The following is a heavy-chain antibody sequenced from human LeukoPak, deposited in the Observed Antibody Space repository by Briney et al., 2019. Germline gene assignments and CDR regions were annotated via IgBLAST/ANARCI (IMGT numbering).Heavy chain of an antibody. CDR2: IYPVDSDT. D-gene: IGHD6-19*01. CDR1: GYSLTRYW. CDR3: ARHPQTYTSGWYLWDY. V-gene: IGHV5-51*01. J-gene: IGHJ4*02. Sequence: GKSLKISCKGSGYSLTRYWIGWVRQMPGKGLEWMGIIYPVDSDTRYSPSFQGQVTISADKSTNTAYLQWSSLKASDTAMYYCARHPQTYTSGWYLWDYWGQGTLVTVSS.